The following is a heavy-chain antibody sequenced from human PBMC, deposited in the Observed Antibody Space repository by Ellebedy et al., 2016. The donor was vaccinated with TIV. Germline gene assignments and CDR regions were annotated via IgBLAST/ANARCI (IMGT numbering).Heavy chain of an antibody. Sequence: AASVKVSCKTSGYTFTTHGVSWVRQAPGQGLEWMGWVSGYNGNTQYAQKFQGRVTMTTDTSTATAYMELRSLRSYDTAVYYCARDPGSWLTDYWGQGTLVTVSS. J-gene: IGHJ4*02. CDR3: ARDPGSWLTDY. CDR1: GYTFTTHG. D-gene: IGHD6-13*01. V-gene: IGHV1-18*04. CDR2: VSGYNGNT.